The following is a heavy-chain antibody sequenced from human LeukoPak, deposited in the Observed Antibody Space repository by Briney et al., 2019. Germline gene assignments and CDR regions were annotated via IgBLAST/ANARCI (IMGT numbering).Heavy chain of an antibody. CDR2: IYPADSDT. J-gene: IGHJ4*02. V-gene: IGHV5-51*01. Sequence: GESLKISCQGSGFSFTSYWIGWVRPMPGKGLEYMGIIYPADSDTRYSPSFQGQVTISADKSISTAYLQWSSLKASDTAMYYCARPGQLGEYTPYYFDFWGQGTLVTVSS. CDR1: GFSFTSYW. CDR3: ARPGQLGEYTPYYFDF. D-gene: IGHD3-16*01.